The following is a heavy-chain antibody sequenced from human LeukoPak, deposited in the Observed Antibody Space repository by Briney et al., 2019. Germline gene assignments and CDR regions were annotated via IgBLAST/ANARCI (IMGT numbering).Heavy chain of an antibody. J-gene: IGHJ6*02. V-gene: IGHV3-23*01. CDR2: ISGSGGST. CDR1: GFTFSSYA. D-gene: IGHD6-13*01. Sequence: PGGSLRLSCAASGFTFSSYAMSWVRQAPGKGLEWVSAISGSGGSTYYADSVKGRFTISRDNSKNTLYLQMNSLRAEVTAVYYCAKDSSWRNYYYYGMDVWGQGTTVTVSS. CDR3: AKDSSWRNYYYYGMDV.